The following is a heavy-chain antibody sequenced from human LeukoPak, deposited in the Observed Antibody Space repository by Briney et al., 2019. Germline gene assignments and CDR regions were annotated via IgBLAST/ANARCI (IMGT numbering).Heavy chain of an antibody. J-gene: IGHJ4*02. V-gene: IGHV3-48*03. Sequence: QTGGSLRLSWAASGFRFSSYEMNWVRQAPGKGLEWVSYISSSGSTIYYADSVKGRFTISRDNAKNSLYLQMNSLRAEDTAVYYCARADDSSGYPFDYWGQGTLVTVSS. D-gene: IGHD3-22*01. CDR1: GFRFSSYE. CDR2: ISSSGSTI. CDR3: ARADDSSGYPFDY.